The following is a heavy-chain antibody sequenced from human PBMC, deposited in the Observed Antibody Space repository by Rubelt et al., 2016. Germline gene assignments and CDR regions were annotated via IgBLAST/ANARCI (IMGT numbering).Heavy chain of an antibody. J-gene: IGHJ4*02. CDR3: AKDGGDWARFDY. CDR1: GFTFSTYA. V-gene: IGHV3-23*01. CDR2: ISGSGGSI. D-gene: IGHD2-21*02. Sequence: SLRLSCAASGFTFSTYAMGWVRQAPGKGLAWVSAISGSGGSIYYADSVKGRFTISRDSSKNTVYLQMNSLRAEDTAVYYCAKDGGDWARFDYWGQGTLVTVSS.